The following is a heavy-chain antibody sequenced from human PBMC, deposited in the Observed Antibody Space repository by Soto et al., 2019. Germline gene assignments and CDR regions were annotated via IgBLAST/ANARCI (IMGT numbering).Heavy chain of an antibody. CDR3: ARVLVVVAATGKGWFDP. Sequence: ASVKVSCKASSYTFTSYGISWVRQAPGQGLEWMGWISAYNGNTNYAQKLQGRVTMTTDTSTSTAYMELRSLRSDDTAVYYCARVLVVVAATGKGWFDPWGQGTMVTVSS. CDR1: SYTFTSYG. V-gene: IGHV1-18*04. D-gene: IGHD2-15*01. CDR2: ISAYNGNT. J-gene: IGHJ5*02.